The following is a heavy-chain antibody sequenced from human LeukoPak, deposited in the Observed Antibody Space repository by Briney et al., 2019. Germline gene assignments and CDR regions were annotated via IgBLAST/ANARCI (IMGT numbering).Heavy chain of an antibody. D-gene: IGHD1-7*01. CDR3: ARALTGTTLDY. CDR1: GGSISSGDYY. CDR2: IYYSGST. J-gene: IGHJ4*02. Sequence: PSQTLSLTCTVSGGSISSGDYYWSWIRQPPGKGLEWIGYIYYSGSTYYNPSLKSRVTISVDTSKNQFSLRLSSVTAADTAVYYCARALTGTTLDYWGQGTLVTVSS. V-gene: IGHV4-30-4*01.